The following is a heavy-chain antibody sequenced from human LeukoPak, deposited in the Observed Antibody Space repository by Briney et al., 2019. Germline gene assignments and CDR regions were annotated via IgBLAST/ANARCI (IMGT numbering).Heavy chain of an antibody. CDR3: ARHCSSTSCYDYYYGMDV. J-gene: IGHJ6*02. CDR2: IYYSGST. V-gene: IGHV4-39*07. Sequence: NPSETLSLTCTVSGGSISSSSYYWGWIRQPPGKGLEWIGSIYYSGSTYYNPSLKSRVTISVDTSENQFSLKLSSVTAADTAVYYCARHCSSTSCYDYYYGMDVWGQGTTVTVSS. D-gene: IGHD2-2*01. CDR1: GGSISSSSYY.